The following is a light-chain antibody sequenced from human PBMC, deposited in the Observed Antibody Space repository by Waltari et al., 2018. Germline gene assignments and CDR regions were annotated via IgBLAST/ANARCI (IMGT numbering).Light chain of an antibody. Sequence: DVQMTPSPSTLAASVGDRVTITCRASQNIRDWLAWYQQRPGKAPRLLIYGASTLQTGVPARFSGSGSGTEFTLTINSLQPDDFATYYCQQYNGYFTWTFGQGTKVEIK. CDR2: GAS. CDR1: QNIRDW. J-gene: IGKJ1*01. CDR3: QQYNGYFTWT. V-gene: IGKV1-5*01.